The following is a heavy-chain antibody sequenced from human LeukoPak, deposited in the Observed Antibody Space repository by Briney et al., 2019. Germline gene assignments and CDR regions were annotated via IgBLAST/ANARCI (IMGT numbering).Heavy chain of an antibody. CDR1: GGSISSYY. CDR3: ARGYGSGSYYKGHYYYMDV. V-gene: IGHV4-59*01. Sequence: SETLSLTCTVSGGSISSYYWSWIRQPPGKGLEWIGYIYYSGSTNYNPSLKSRVTISVDTSKNQFSLKLSSVTAADTAVYYCARGYGSGSYYKGHYYYMDVWGKGTTVTVSS. CDR2: IYYSGST. D-gene: IGHD3-10*01. J-gene: IGHJ6*03.